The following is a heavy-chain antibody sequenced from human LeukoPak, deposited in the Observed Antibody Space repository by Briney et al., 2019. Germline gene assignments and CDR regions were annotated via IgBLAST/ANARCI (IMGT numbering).Heavy chain of an antibody. V-gene: IGHV4-4*02. J-gene: IGHJ4*02. D-gene: IGHD6-13*01. Sequence: PSGTLSLTCAVSGGSISSGNWWSWVRQPPGKGLEWIGEINHSGSTNYNPSLKSRVTISVDTSKNQFSLKLSSVTAADTAVYYGVAAADSYYFDYWGQGTLVTVSS. CDR2: INHSGST. CDR1: GGSISSGNW. CDR3: VAAADSYYFDY.